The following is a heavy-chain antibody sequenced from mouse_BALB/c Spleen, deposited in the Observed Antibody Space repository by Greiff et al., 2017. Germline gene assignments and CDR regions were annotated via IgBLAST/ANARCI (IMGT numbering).Heavy chain of an antibody. CDR2: IVPENGNT. CDR3: APYYGSSSAWFAY. J-gene: IGHJ3*01. Sequence: EVQLQQSGAELVRPGALVKLSCKASGFNIKDYYMHWVKQRPEQGLEWIGWIVPENGNTIYDPKFQGKASITADTSSNTAYLQLSSLTSEDTAVYYCAPYYGSSSAWFAYWGQGTLVTVSA. CDR1: GFNIKDYY. V-gene: IGHV14-1*02. D-gene: IGHD1-1*01.